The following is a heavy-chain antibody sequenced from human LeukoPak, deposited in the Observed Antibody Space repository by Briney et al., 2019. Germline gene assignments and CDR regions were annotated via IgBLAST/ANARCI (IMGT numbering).Heavy chain of an antibody. CDR1: GFTFSSHA. CDR2: VAYDGSNE. V-gene: IGHV3-30-3*01. J-gene: IGHJ4*02. CDR3: ARSSPYYFEY. D-gene: IGHD2-2*01. Sequence: PGGSLRLSCVASGFTFSSHAMHWVRQAPGKGLEWVAVVAYDGSNEHHADSVKGRFTISRDNSKNMVYLQMNSLRNDDTAVYYCARSSPYYFEYWGQGTLVTVSS.